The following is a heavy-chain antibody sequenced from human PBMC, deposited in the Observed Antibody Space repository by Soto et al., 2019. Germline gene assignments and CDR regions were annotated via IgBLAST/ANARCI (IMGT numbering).Heavy chain of an antibody. CDR3: ARDRRTYYDFWSGYGSWFDP. Sequence: SETLSLTCTVSGGSISSGGYYWSWIRQHPGKGLEWIGYIYYSGSTYYNPSLKSRVTISVDTSKNQFSLKLSSVTAADTAVYYCARDRRTYYDFWSGYGSWFDPWGQGTLVTVSS. D-gene: IGHD3-3*01. CDR1: GGSISSGGYY. J-gene: IGHJ5*02. CDR2: IYYSGST. V-gene: IGHV4-31*03.